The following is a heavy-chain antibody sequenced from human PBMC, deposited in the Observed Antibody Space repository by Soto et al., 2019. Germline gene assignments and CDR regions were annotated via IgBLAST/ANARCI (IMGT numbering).Heavy chain of an antibody. CDR3: ARESYYYDSSGYSHSLYFDY. Sequence: GGSLRLSCAASGFAFSSYGMHWVRQAPGKGLEWVAVIWYDGSNKYYADSVKGRFTISRDNSKNTLYLQMNSLRAEDTAVYYCARESYYYDSSGYSHSLYFDYWGQGTLVTVSS. J-gene: IGHJ4*02. CDR1: GFAFSSYG. CDR2: IWYDGSNK. D-gene: IGHD3-22*01. V-gene: IGHV3-33*01.